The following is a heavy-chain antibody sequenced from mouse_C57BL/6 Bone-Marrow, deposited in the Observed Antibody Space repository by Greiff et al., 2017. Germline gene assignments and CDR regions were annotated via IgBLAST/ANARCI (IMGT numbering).Heavy chain of an antibody. V-gene: IGHV1-85*01. J-gene: IGHJ1*03. CDR2: IYPRDGST. Sequence: VQLQQSGPELVKPGASVKLSCKDSGYTFTSYDINWVKQRPGQGLEWIGWIYPRDGSTKYNEKFKGKATLTVDTSSSTAYMELHSLTSEDSAVYFCARDYGSSYWYFDVWGTGTTVTVSS. D-gene: IGHD1-1*01. CDR3: ARDYGSSYWYFDV. CDR1: GYTFTSYD.